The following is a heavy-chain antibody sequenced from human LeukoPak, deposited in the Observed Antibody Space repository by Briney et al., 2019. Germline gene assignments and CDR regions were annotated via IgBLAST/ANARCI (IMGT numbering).Heavy chain of an antibody. J-gene: IGHJ3*02. Sequence: GGSLRLSCAASGFTFSSYEMNWVRQAPGKGLEWVSAISGSGGSTYYADSVKGRFIISRDNSKNTLNLQMNSLRAEDTAVYYCAKDDYVWGRYRYSAFDIWGQGTMVTVSS. V-gene: IGHV3-23*01. CDR1: GFTFSSYE. D-gene: IGHD3-16*02. CDR3: AKDDYVWGRYRYSAFDI. CDR2: ISGSGGST.